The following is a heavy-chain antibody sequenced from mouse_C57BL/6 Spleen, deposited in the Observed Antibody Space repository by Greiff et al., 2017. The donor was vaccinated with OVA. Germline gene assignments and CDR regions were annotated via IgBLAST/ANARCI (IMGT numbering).Heavy chain of an antibody. V-gene: IGHV5-4*01. Sequence: EVQLQESGGGLVKPGGSLKLSCAASGFTFSSYAMSWVRQTPEKRLEWVATISDGGSYTYYPDNVKGRFTISRDNAKNNLYLQMSHLKSEDTAMYYCAREELTGTSWFAYWGQGTLVTVSA. J-gene: IGHJ3*01. CDR3: AREELTGTSWFAY. CDR2: ISDGGSYT. CDR1: GFTFSSYA. D-gene: IGHD4-1*01.